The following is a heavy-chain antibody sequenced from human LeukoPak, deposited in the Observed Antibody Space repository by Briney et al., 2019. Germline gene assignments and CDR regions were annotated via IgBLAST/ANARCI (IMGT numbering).Heavy chain of an antibody. V-gene: IGHV1-3*01. J-gene: IGHJ4*02. Sequence: ASVKVSCKASGYTFTNYGISWVRQAPGQRLEWMGWINAGHGNTKYSQNFQGRVTITRDTSASTAYMELSSLRSEDTAVYYCARGAGFAEPLPEYWGQGTLLTVSS. D-gene: IGHD1-14*01. CDR3: ARGAGFAEPLPEY. CDR1: GYTFTNYG. CDR2: INAGHGNT.